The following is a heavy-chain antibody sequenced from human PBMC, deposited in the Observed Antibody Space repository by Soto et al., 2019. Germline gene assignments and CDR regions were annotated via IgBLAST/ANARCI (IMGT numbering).Heavy chain of an antibody. CDR3: ARVEYDFWSGYYGAFDI. CDR1: GGSFSGYY. J-gene: IGHJ3*02. V-gene: IGHV4-34*01. D-gene: IGHD3-3*01. CDR2: INHSGST. Sequence: SETLSLTCAVYGGSFSGYYWSWIRQPPGKGLEWIGEINHSGSTNYNPSLKSRVTISVDTSKNQFSLKLSSVTAADTAVYYCARVEYDFWSGYYGAFDIWGQGTMVTVSS.